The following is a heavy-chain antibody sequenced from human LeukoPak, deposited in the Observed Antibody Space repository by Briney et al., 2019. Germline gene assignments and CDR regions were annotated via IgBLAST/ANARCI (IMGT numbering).Heavy chain of an antibody. J-gene: IGHJ4*02. D-gene: IGHD6-13*01. Sequence: GGSLRLSCAASGFTFSSYAMRWVRQAPGKGLEWVAVISYDGSNKYYADSVKVRFTISRDNSKNTLYLQMNSLRAVDTAVYYCARGRDPRYSSSSHLRYWGQGTLVTVSS. CDR1: GFTFSSYA. CDR2: ISYDGSNK. V-gene: IGHV3-30-3*01. CDR3: ARGRDPRYSSSSHLRY.